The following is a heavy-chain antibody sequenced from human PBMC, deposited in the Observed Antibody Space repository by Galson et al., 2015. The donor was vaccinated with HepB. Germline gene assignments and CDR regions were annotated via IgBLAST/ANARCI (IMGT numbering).Heavy chain of an antibody. CDR2: ISYDGSNK. Sequence: SLRLSCAASGFTFSRYAMHWVRQAPGKGLEWVAVISYDGSNKYYADSVKGRFTISRDNSKNTLYLQMNSLRAEDTAVYYCARAEYYYDSSGYGDWGQGTLVTVSS. CDR3: ARAEYYYDSSGYGD. D-gene: IGHD3-22*01. V-gene: IGHV3-30-3*01. CDR1: GFTFSRYA. J-gene: IGHJ4*02.